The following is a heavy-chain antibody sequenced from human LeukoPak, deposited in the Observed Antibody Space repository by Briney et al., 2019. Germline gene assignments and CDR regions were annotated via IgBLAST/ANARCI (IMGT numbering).Heavy chain of an antibody. V-gene: IGHV4-39*01. CDR1: GGSISSTIYH. D-gene: IGHD3-10*01. Sequence: SETLSLTCTVSGGSISSTIYHWAWIRQPPGKGLEWIATVYYTGSAYYNPSLKSRVTISVDTSKSQFSLKLSSVTTADTALYYCARYASGSYYWFDPWGQGTLVTVSS. J-gene: IGHJ5*02. CDR3: ARYASGSYYWFDP. CDR2: VYYTGSA.